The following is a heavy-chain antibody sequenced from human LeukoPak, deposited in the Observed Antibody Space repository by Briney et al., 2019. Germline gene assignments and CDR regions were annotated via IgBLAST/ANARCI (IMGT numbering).Heavy chain of an antibody. CDR3: ATLRWFDP. CDR2: IYPGDSDT. Sequence: GGSLQISCQGSGSIFNSYWIGRVRQLPGKGVEWMGIIYPGDSDTKYSPSFQGQVTISADKSISTAYLQWSSLKASDTAMYYCATLRWFDPWGQGTLVTVSS. CDR1: GSIFNSYW. J-gene: IGHJ5*02. V-gene: IGHV5-51*01.